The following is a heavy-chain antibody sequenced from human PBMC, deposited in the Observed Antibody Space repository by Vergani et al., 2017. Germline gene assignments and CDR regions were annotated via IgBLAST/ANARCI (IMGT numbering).Heavy chain of an antibody. J-gene: IGHJ3*02. CDR3: ARPSGYDAIDAFDI. V-gene: IGHV3-21*04. Sequence: EVQLVESGGGLVKPGGSLRLSCAASGFTFSSYSMNWVRQAPGKGLEWVSSISSSSSYIYYADSVKGRFTISRDNAKNSLYLQMSSLRSEDTAVYYCARPSGYDAIDAFDIWGQGTMVTVSS. CDR1: GFTFSSYS. D-gene: IGHD4/OR15-4a*01. CDR2: ISSSSSYI.